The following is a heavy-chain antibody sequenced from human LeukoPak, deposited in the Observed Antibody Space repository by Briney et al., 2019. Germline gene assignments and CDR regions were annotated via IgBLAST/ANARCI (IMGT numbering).Heavy chain of an antibody. CDR2: INSDGSNT. CDR1: GFTFSSYW. V-gene: IGHV3-74*01. J-gene: IGHJ3*02. D-gene: IGHD3-10*01. Sequence: GGSLRLSCAASGFTFSSYWMHWVRQVPGKGLVWVSRINSDGSNTSYADSVKGRFTISRDNAKNTLYVQMNSLRAEDTAVYYCSTGSGDAFDIWGRGTMVTVSS. CDR3: STGSGDAFDI.